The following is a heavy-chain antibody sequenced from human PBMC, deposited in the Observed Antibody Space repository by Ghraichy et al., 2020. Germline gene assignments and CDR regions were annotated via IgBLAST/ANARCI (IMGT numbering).Heavy chain of an antibody. Sequence: GESLNISCAASGFTVSSNYMSWVRQAPGKGLEWVSVIYSGGSTYYADSVKGRFTISRDNSKNTLYLQMNSLRAEDTAVYYCARGGDDSSGYYAHPNAEYFQHWGQGTLVTVSS. CDR1: GFTVSSNY. J-gene: IGHJ1*01. CDR2: IYSGGST. CDR3: ARGGDDSSGYYAHPNAEYFQH. V-gene: IGHV3-66*01. D-gene: IGHD3-22*01.